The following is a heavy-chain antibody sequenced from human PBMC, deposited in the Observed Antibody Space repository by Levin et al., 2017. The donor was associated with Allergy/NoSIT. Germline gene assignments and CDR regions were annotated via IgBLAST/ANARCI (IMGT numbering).Heavy chain of an antibody. V-gene: IGHV3-30*18. D-gene: IGHD3-9*01. CDR2: ISSDGNDQ. CDR3: AKEGHYDILTRYHKEYYYYYMNV. Sequence: GGSLRLSCAGSGFAFRSYGMHWVRQAPGKGLEWVAVISSDGNDQHSADSVKGRFTISRDNSKNTLYLQMRSLNTEDTAVYYCAKEGHYDILTRYHKEYYYYYMNVWGNGTTVTVSS. CDR1: GFAFRSYG. J-gene: IGHJ6*03.